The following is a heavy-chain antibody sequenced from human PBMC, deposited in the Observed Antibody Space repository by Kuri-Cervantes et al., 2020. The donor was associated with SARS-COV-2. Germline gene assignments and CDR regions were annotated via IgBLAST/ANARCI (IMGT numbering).Heavy chain of an antibody. CDR2: IYTSGST. CDR1: GGSISSYY. CDR3: ARDGWSGSNGAFDI. Sequence: SETLSLTCTVSGGSISSYYWSWIRQPAGKGLEWIGRIYTSGSTNYNPSLKSRVIMSVDTSKNQFSLKLSSVTAADTAVYYCARDGWSGSNGAFDIWGQGTMVTVSS. V-gene: IGHV4-4*07. J-gene: IGHJ3*02. D-gene: IGHD1-26*01.